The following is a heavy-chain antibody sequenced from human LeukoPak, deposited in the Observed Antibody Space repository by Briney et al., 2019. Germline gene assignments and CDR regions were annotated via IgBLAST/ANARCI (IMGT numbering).Heavy chain of an antibody. D-gene: IGHD5-24*01. J-gene: IGHJ4*02. Sequence: ASVKVSCKASGGTFSSYAISWVRQAPGQGLEWMGGIIPIFGTANYAQKFQGRVTITADESTSTAYMELSSLRSEDTAVYYCARFGRRDRYNYFDYWGQGTLVTVSS. V-gene: IGHV1-69*13. CDR1: GGTFSSYA. CDR2: IIPIFGTA. CDR3: ARFGRRDRYNYFDY.